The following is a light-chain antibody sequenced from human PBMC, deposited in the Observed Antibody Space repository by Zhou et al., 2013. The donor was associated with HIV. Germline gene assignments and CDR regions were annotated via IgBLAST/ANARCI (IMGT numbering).Light chain of an antibody. V-gene: IGKV1-9*01. CDR1: QGISSY. CDR3: QQLNSYN. CDR2: AAS. Sequence: IQLTQSPSSLSASVGDRVTITCRASQGISSYLAWYQQKPGKAPKLLIYAASTLQSGVSSRFTGSGSGTDFTLTISSLQPEDFATYYCQQLNSYNFGGGTKVEIK. J-gene: IGKJ4*01.